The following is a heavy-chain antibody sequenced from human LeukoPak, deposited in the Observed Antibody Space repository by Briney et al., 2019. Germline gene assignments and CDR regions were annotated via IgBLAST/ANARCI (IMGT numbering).Heavy chain of an antibody. J-gene: IGHJ4*02. D-gene: IGHD3-16*01. CDR1: GFTFTNTW. Sequence: GGSLRLSCVASGFTFTNTWINWVRQAPGRGLEWVGRIRSKAAGGTTEYAAPVKGRFTISRDDSKNTLYLQMNSLRAEDTAVYYCANHYDYVWGSDGNWGQGTLVTVSS. V-gene: IGHV3-15*07. CDR2: IRSKAAGGTT. CDR3: ANHYDYVWGSDGN.